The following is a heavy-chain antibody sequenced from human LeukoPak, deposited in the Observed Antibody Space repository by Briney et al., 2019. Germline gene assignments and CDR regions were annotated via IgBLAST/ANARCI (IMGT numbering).Heavy chain of an antibody. V-gene: IGHV4-59*01. CDR3: ARDRHYYGSGSYYNEGFDS. CDR2: IYYRGTT. CDR1: GGSISTYY. J-gene: IGHJ4*02. D-gene: IGHD3-10*01. Sequence: PSETLSLTCTVSGGSISTYYWSWIRQPPGKGLEWIGYIYYRGTTNYNPSLKSRVTISVDTSKNQFSLKLTSVTAADTAVYYCARDRHYYGSGSYYNEGFDSWGQGTLVTVSS.